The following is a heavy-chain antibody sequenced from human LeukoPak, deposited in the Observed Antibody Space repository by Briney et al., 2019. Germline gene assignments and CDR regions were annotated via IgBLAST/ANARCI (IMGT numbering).Heavy chain of an antibody. CDR1: GFTFSSYA. J-gene: IGHJ4*02. Sequence: GGSLRLSCAASGFTFSSYAMHWVRQAPRKGLEWVAVISYDGSNKYYADSVKGRFTISRDNSKNTLYLQMNSLRAEDTAVYYCARVEMATMTFDYWGQGTLVTVSS. D-gene: IGHD5-24*01. CDR2: ISYDGSNK. CDR3: ARVEMATMTFDY. V-gene: IGHV3-30-3*01.